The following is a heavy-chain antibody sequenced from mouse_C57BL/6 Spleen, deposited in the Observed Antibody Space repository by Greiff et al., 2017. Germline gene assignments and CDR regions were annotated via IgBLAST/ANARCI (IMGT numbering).Heavy chain of an antibody. CDR2: ISSGSSTI. CDR3: ARSQLVDYAMDY. CDR1: GFTFSDYG. Sequence: EVQGVESGGGLVKPGGSLKLSCAASGFTFSDYGMHWVRQAPEKGLEWVAYISSGSSTIYYADTVKGRFTISRDNDKNTLFLQMTSRRSEDTAMYYCARSQLVDYAMDYWGQGTSVTVSS. D-gene: IGHD4-1*02. V-gene: IGHV5-17*01. J-gene: IGHJ4*01.